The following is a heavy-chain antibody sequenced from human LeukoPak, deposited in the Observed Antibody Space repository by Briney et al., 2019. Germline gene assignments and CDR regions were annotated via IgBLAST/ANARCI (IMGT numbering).Heavy chain of an antibody. V-gene: IGHV1-69*05. CDR1: GYTFTSYA. CDR3: AYSSSWYEVWFDP. Sequence: VASVKVSYKASGYTFTSYAISWVRQAPGQGLEWMGGIIPIFGTANYAQKFQGRVTITTDESTSTAYMELSSLRSEDTAVYYCAYSSSWYEVWFDPWGQGTLVTVSS. D-gene: IGHD6-13*01. J-gene: IGHJ5*02. CDR2: IIPIFGTA.